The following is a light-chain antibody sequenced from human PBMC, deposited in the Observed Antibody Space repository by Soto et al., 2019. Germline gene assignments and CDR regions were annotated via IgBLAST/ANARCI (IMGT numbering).Light chain of an antibody. Sequence: QSVLTQPPSVSGAPGQLATISCTGSSSNFGAGYEVHWYKQVPGAAPTLVIFNNLNRPSGVSNRFSGSKSGNTASLTISGLQAEDEADYYCSSYTSTSYVFGTGTKVTVL. CDR3: SSYTSTSYV. V-gene: IGLV1-40*01. CDR2: NNL. CDR1: SSNFGAGYE. J-gene: IGLJ1*01.